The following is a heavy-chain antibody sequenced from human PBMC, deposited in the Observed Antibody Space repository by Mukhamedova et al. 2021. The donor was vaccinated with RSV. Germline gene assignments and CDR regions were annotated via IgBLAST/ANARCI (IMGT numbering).Heavy chain of an antibody. D-gene: IGHD2-2*01. J-gene: IGHJ3*02. V-gene: IGHV5-51*01. Sequence: PGKGLEWVGLIYPDDSDIRISPSFRGQVTISADRSISTVYVQWSSLRASDTAMYYCARYGDRLCSSTSCQSAFDIWGQGTMVT. CDR3: ARYGDRLCSSTSCQSAFDI. CDR2: IYPDDSDI.